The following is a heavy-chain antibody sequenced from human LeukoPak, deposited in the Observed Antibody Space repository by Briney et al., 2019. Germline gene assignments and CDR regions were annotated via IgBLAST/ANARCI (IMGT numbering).Heavy chain of an antibody. J-gene: IGHJ4*02. Sequence: ASVKVSCKTSAYTFTSYEINWVRQATGQGLEWMGWMNPNSGNTGYAQKFQGRVTMTRDTSIHTAYMELSSLRSEDTAVYYCARGHGPGGTRWPDLDFWGQGTLITVSS. D-gene: IGHD2-15*01. V-gene: IGHV1-8*01. CDR3: ARGHGPGGTRWPDLDF. CDR1: AYTFTSYE. CDR2: MNPNSGNT.